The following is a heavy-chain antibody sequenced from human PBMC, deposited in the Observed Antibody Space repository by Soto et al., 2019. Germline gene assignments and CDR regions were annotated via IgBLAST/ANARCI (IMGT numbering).Heavy chain of an antibody. V-gene: IGHV3-21*01. CDR3: ARGIRYFDWSNLYYYYYGMDV. J-gene: IGHJ6*02. D-gene: IGHD3-9*01. Sequence: PGGSLRLSCAASGFTFSSYSMNWVRQAPGKGLEWVSSISSSSSYIYYADSGKGRFTISRDNAKNSLYLQMNSLRAEDTAVYYCARGIRYFDWSNLYYYYYGMDVWGQGTTVTVSS. CDR2: ISSSSSYI. CDR1: GFTFSSYS.